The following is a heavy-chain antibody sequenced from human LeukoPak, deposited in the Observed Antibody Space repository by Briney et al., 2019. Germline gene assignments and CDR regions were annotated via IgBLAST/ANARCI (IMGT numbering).Heavy chain of an antibody. D-gene: IGHD5-18*01. J-gene: IGHJ1*01. CDR3: ARDPLGYSYGTTAEYFQH. CDR2: IKQDGSEK. Sequence: GGSLRLSCATSGFTFSSYWMSWVRQAPGKGLEWVANIKQDGSEKHYVDSVKGRFAISRDNAKNSLYLQMNSLRAEDTAVYYCARDPLGYSYGTTAEYFQHWGQGTLVTVSS. CDR1: GFTFSSYW. V-gene: IGHV3-7*01.